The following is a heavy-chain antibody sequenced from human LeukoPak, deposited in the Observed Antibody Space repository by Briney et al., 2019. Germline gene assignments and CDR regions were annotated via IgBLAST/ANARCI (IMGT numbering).Heavy chain of an antibody. CDR2: IIPIFGTA. CDR1: GGTFSSYA. CDR3: ARDYGSEINWFDP. V-gene: IGHV1-69*05. D-gene: IGHD3-10*01. Sequence: SVKVSCKASGGTFSSYAISWVRQAPGQGHEWMGGIIPIFGTANYAQKFQGRVTITTDESTSTAYMELSSLRSEDTAVYYCARDYGSEINWFDPWGQGTLVTVSS. J-gene: IGHJ5*02.